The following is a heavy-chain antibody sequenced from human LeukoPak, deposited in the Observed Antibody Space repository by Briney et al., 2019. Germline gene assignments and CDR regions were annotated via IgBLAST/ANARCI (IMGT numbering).Heavy chain of an antibody. D-gene: IGHD6-19*01. Sequence: GESLKISCKGSGYSFTSYWISWVRQMPGKGLEWMGRIDPSDSYANYSPSFQGHVTISADKSISTAYLQWSSLKASDTAMYYCARHKWIRGSGWYVDYWGQGTLVTVSS. J-gene: IGHJ4*02. V-gene: IGHV5-10-1*01. CDR1: GYSFTSYW. CDR2: IDPSDSYA. CDR3: ARHKWIRGSGWYVDY.